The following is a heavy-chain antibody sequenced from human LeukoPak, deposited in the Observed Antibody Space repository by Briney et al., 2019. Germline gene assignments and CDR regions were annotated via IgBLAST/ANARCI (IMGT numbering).Heavy chain of an antibody. J-gene: IGHJ4*02. CDR2: ISYDGSNK. Sequence: PGGSLRLSCAASGFTFSSYAMHWVRQAPGKGLEWVAVISYDGSNKYYADSVKGRFTISRDNSKNTLYLQMNSLRAEDTAVYYCARGLWALESWGQGTLVTVSS. V-gene: IGHV3-30-3*01. CDR3: ARGLWALES. CDR1: GFTFSSYA. D-gene: IGHD2/OR15-2a*01.